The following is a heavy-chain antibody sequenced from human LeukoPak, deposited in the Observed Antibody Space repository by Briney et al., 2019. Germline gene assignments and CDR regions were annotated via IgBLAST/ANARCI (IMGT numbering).Heavy chain of an antibody. CDR2: INPNSGGT. CDR1: GYTFTGYY. J-gene: IGHJ3*02. D-gene: IGHD2-15*01. V-gene: IGHV1-2*02. Sequence: GASVKVSCRASGYTFTGYYMHWVRQAPGQGLEWMGWINPNSGGTNYAQKFQGRVTITADKSTSTAYMELSSLRSEDTAVYYCARDSGYCSGGSCFDAFDIWGQGTMVTVSS. CDR3: ARDSGYCSGGSCFDAFDI.